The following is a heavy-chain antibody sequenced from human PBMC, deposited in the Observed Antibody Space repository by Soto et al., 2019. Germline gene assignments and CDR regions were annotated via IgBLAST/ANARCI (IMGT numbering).Heavy chain of an antibody. CDR3: ARDGGRGYCSGGSCYPNFDY. Sequence: QVQLVESGGGVVQPGRSLRLSCAASGFTFSNYAIHWVRQAPGRGLEWVALMSFDGSNKYYADSVKGRFPISRDNSKNTYLQMNSLRSDDTAVYYCARDGGRGYCSGGSCYPNFDYWGQGTLVTVSS. J-gene: IGHJ4*02. V-gene: IGHV3-30-3*01. CDR1: GFTFSNYA. D-gene: IGHD2-15*01. CDR2: MSFDGSNK.